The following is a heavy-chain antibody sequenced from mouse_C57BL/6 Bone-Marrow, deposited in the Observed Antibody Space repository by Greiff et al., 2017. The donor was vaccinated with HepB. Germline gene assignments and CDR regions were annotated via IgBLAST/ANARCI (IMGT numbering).Heavy chain of an antibody. CDR3: AGSYDGFAGGFAY. CDR2: IYPGSGST. V-gene: IGHV1-55*01. CDR1: GYTFTSYW. J-gene: IGHJ3*01. D-gene: IGHD2-3*01. Sequence: VQLQQPGAELVKPGASVKMSCKASGYTFTSYWITWVKQRPGQGLEWIGDIYPGSGSTNYNEKFKSKATLTVDTSSSTAYMQLSSLTSEDSAVYYCAGSYDGFAGGFAYWGQGTLVTVSA.